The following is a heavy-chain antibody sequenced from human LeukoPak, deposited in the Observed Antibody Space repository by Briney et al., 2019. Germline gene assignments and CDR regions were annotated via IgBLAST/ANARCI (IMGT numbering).Heavy chain of an antibody. CDR2: ISAYNGNT. J-gene: IGHJ5*02. CDR3: ARVPCSGGSCHHSNRFDP. V-gene: IGHV1-18*01. CDR1: GYTFTSYG. D-gene: IGHD2-15*01. Sequence: ASVTVSCTASGYTFTSYGISWVRQAPGQGLEWMGWISAYNGNTNYAQKLQGRVTMTTDTSTSTAYMELRSLRSDDTAVYYCARVPCSGGSCHHSNRFDPWGQGTLVTVSS.